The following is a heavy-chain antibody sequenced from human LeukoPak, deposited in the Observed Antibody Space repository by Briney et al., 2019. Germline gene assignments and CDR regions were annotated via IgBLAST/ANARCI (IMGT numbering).Heavy chain of an antibody. V-gene: IGHV3-23*01. J-gene: IGHJ4*02. CDR1: GFTVSSNY. CDR3: AKRSSSWYEDY. D-gene: IGHD6-13*01. CDR2: ISGSGGST. Sequence: PGGSLRLSCAASGFTVSSNYMSWVRQAPGKGLEWVSVISGSGGSTYYADSVKGRFTISRDNSKNTLYLQMNSLRAEDTAAYYCAKRSSSWYEDYWGQGTLVTVSS.